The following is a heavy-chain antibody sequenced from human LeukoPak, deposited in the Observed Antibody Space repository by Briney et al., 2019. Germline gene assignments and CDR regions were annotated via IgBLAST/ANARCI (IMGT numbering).Heavy chain of an antibody. J-gene: IGHJ4*02. CDR2: INHSGST. V-gene: IGHV4-34*01. CDR1: GGSFSGYY. CDR3: ARVKPYSSGWFIGCYFDY. Sequence: SETLSLTCAVYGGSFSGYYWSWIRRPPGKGLEWIGEINHSGSTNYNPSLKSRVTISVDTSKNQFSLKLSSVTAADTAVYYCARVKPYSSGWFIGCYFDYWGQGTLVTVSS. D-gene: IGHD6-19*01.